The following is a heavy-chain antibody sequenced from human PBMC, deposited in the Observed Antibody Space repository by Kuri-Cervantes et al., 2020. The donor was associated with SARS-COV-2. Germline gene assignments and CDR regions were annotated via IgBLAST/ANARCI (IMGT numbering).Heavy chain of an antibody. CDR3: ARQMMSSITIFGVVITRNWFDP. J-gene: IGHJ5*02. D-gene: IGHD3-3*01. CDR2: IYYSGST. CDR1: GGSISSSSYY. V-gene: IGHV4-39*01. Sequence: SETLSLTCTVSGGSISSSSYYWGWIRQPPGKGLEWIGSIYYSGSTYYNPSLKSRVTISVDTSENQFSLKLSSVTAADTAVYYRARQMMSSITIFGVVITRNWFDPWGQGTLVTVSS.